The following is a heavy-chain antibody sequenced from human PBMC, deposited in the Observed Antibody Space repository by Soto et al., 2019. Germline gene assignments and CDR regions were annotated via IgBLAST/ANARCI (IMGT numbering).Heavy chain of an antibody. CDR1: GFTFSSYS. D-gene: IGHD1-7*01. Sequence: GGSLRLSCAASGFTFSSYSMNWVRQAPGKGLEWVSSISSSSSYIYYADSVKGRFTISRDNAKNSLYLQMNSLRAEDTAVYYCARTTGTTRGGAFDIWGQGTMVTVSS. CDR3: ARTTGTTRGGAFDI. J-gene: IGHJ3*02. V-gene: IGHV3-21*01. CDR2: ISSSSSYI.